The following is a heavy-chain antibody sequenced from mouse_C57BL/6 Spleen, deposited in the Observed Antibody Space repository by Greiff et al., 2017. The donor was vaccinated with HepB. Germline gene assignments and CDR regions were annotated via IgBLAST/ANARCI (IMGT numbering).Heavy chain of an antibody. CDR2: IHPSDSDT. Sequence: QVHVKQPGAELVKPGASVKVSCKASGYTFTSYWMHWVKQRPGQGLEWIGRIHPSDSDTNYNQKFKGKATLTVDKSSSTAYMQLSSLTSEDSAVYYCAITRGFYDYDEGSFDYWGQGTTLTVSS. D-gene: IGHD2-4*01. J-gene: IGHJ2*01. V-gene: IGHV1-74*01. CDR1: GYTFTSYW. CDR3: AITRGFYDYDEGSFDY.